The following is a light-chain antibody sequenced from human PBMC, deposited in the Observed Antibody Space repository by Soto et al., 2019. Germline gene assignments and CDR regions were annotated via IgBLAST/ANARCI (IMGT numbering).Light chain of an antibody. J-gene: IGLJ1*01. V-gene: IGLV2-14*01. CDR2: EVS. CDR1: SSDVGGYNF. CDR3: SSFTRSRAYV. Sequence: QSVLTQPASVSGSPGQSITISCTGTSSDVGGYNFVSWYQQQSGKAPKLMIHEVSNRPSGVSNRFSGSKSGNTASLTISGLQAEDEADYYCSSFTRSRAYVFGSGTKVT.